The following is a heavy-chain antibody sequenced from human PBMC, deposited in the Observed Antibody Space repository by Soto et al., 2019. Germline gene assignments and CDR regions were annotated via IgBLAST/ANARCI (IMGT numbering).Heavy chain of an antibody. J-gene: IGHJ4*03. CDR2: IYDSGTT. CDR3: ARYPRYYTPGSSHFDY. D-gene: IGHD3-3*01. Sequence: ETLSLTCVVSSYVIESGHYWGCVRQPPGKGLEWVGSIYDSGTTYYNPSLRSRVTISADTSKNQFSLSLTSVTAADTAVHYCARYPRYYTPGSSHFDYWGPGKMVTVAS. V-gene: IGHV4-38-2*01. CDR1: SYVIESGHY.